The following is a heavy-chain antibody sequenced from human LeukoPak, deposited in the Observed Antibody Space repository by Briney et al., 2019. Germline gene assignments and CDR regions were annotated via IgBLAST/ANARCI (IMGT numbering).Heavy chain of an antibody. V-gene: IGHV3-30*18. CDR1: GFTFSSYG. Sequence: GGSLRLSCAASGFTFSSYGMHWVRQAPGKGLEWVAVISYDGSNKYYADSVKGRFTISRDNSENTLYLQMNSLRAEDTAVYYCAKDAATMVRGVLDFDYWGQGTLVTVSS. CDR2: ISYDGSNK. CDR3: AKDAATMVRGVLDFDY. D-gene: IGHD3-10*01. J-gene: IGHJ4*02.